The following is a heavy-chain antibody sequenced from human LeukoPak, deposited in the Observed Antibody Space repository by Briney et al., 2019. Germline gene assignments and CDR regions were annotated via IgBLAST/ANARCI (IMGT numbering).Heavy chain of an antibody. CDR3: ARLNKEQYYFDY. D-gene: IGHD4-4*01. CDR1: GGSISSSSYY. J-gene: IGHJ4*02. V-gene: IGHV4-39*01. CDR2: IYYSGST. Sequence: SGTLSLTCTVSGGSISSSSYYWGWIRQPPGKGLEWIGSIYYSGSTYYNPSLKSRVTISVDTSKNQFSLKLSSVTAADTAVYYCARLNKEQYYFDYWGQGTLVTVSS.